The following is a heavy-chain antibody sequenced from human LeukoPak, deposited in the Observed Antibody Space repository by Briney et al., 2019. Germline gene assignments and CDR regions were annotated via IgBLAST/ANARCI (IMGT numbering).Heavy chain of an antibody. D-gene: IGHD1-26*01. CDR2: MNPNSGNT. Sequence: ASVKVSCKASGYNFIGYYMHWVRQAPGQGLEWMGWMNPNSGNTGYAQKFQGRVTMTRNTSISTAYMELSSLRSEDTAVYYCARGEGGELHDYWGQGTLVTVSS. V-gene: IGHV1-8*02. J-gene: IGHJ4*02. CDR3: ARGEGGELHDY. CDR1: GYNFIGYY.